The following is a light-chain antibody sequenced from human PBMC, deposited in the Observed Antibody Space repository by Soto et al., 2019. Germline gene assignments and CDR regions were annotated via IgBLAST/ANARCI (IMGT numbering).Light chain of an antibody. J-gene: IGLJ1*01. CDR2: DVS. CDR3: SSFTSSSTQV. V-gene: IGLV2-14*01. CDR1: SSDVGGYNY. Sequence: QSALTQPASVSGSPGQSITISCTGTSSDVGGYNYVSWYQQHPGKVPKLMIYDVSNRPSGVVNRFSGSKSGNTASLTISGLQAEDESDYYCSSFTSSSTQVFGTGTKVTVL.